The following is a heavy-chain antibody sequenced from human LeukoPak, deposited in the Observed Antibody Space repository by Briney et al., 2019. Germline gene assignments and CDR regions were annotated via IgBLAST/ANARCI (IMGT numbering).Heavy chain of an antibody. CDR3: ARQADSMIEYSSSPYFDY. D-gene: IGHD6-6*01. Sequence: SETLSLTCTVSGGSISSSSYYWGWIRQPPGKGLEWIGSIYYSGSTYYNPSLKSRVTISVDTSKNQFSLKLSSVTAADTAVYYCARQADSMIEYSSSPYFDYWGQGTLVTVSS. CDR2: IYYSGST. CDR1: GGSISSSSYY. V-gene: IGHV4-39*01. J-gene: IGHJ4*02.